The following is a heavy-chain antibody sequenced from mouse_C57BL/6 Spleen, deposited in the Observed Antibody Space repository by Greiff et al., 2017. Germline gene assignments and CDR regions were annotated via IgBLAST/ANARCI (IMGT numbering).Heavy chain of an antibody. Sequence: QVQLQQPGAELVKPGASVKVSCKASGYTFTSYWMHWVKQRPGQGLEWIGRIHPSDSDTNYNQKFKGKATLTVDKSSSTAYMQLSSLPSEDSAVYYCATLYYYGSRGDVWGTGTTVTVSS. CDR2: IHPSDSDT. V-gene: IGHV1-74*01. D-gene: IGHD1-1*01. J-gene: IGHJ1*03. CDR3: ATLYYYGSRGDV. CDR1: GYTFTSYW.